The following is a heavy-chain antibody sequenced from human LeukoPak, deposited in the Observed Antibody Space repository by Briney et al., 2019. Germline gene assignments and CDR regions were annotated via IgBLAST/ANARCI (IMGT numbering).Heavy chain of an antibody. Sequence: GGSLRLSCAASGFTFSSYWMHWVRQAPGKGRLWVSRINSDGSSTSYADSVKGRFTISRDNAKNTLYLQMNSLRAEDTAVYYCAREKHRGPDYWGQGTLVTVSS. CDR2: INSDGSST. V-gene: IGHV3-74*01. CDR1: GFTFSSYW. D-gene: IGHD3-10*01. J-gene: IGHJ4*02. CDR3: AREKHRGPDY.